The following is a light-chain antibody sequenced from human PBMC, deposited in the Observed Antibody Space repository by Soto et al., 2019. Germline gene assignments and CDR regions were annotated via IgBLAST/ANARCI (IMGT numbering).Light chain of an antibody. CDR2: DNN. CDR3: GTWDSSLSVHV. V-gene: IGLV1-51*01. J-gene: IGLJ1*01. Sequence: QSVLTQPPSVSAAPGQKVTISCSGSSSNIGNNYVSRYQQLPGTAPKLLIYDNNKRPSGIPDRFSGSKSGTSATLGITGLQTGDEADYYCGTWDSSLSVHVFGTGTKLTVL. CDR1: SSNIGNNY.